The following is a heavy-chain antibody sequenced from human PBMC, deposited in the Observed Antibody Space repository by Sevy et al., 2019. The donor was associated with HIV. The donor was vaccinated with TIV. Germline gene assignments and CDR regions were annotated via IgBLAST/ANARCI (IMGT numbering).Heavy chain of an antibody. V-gene: IGHV3-11*01. CDR2: ISSTGSTI. Sequence: GGSLRLSCAASGFTFSDYYMSWIRQAPGKGLEWVSYISSTGSTIYYADSVKGRFTISRDNAKNSLYLQMNSLRADDTAVYYCARYKSTQGFDDWGQGTLVTVSS. CDR3: ARYKSTQGFDD. D-gene: IGHD2-15*01. J-gene: IGHJ4*02. CDR1: GFTFSDYY.